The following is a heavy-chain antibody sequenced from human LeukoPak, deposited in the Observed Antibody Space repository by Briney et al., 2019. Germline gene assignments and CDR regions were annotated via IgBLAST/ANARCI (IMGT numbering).Heavy chain of an antibody. CDR1: GFTFSSYS. Sequence: GGSLRLSCAASGFTFSSYSMNWVRQAPGKGPEWVAGISWHSNTIDYADSVKGRFTISRDNAKNSLYLQMNSLRVEDTALYYCAKEFDPWGQGTLVTVSS. CDR2: ISWHSNTI. V-gene: IGHV3-48*04. J-gene: IGHJ5*02. CDR3: AKEFDP.